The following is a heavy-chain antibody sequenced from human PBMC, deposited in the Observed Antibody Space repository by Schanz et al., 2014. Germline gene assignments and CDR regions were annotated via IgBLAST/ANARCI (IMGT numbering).Heavy chain of an antibody. Sequence: QVQLQESGPGLVKPSGTLSLTCVVSGGSISSGVWWTWARQSPGKGLEWIGEIFHSGTTNYNPSLGILVTISVEKSKTQFSLILSSMTAADTAVYYCTRSTLWSYDVWGRGTMVIVSS. J-gene: IGHJ3*01. D-gene: IGHD2-21*01. CDR2: IFHSGTT. CDR1: GGSISSGVW. V-gene: IGHV4-4*02. CDR3: TRSTLWSYDV.